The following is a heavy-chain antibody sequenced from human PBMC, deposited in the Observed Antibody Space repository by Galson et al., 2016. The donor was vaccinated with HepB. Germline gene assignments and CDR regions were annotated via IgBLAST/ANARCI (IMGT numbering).Heavy chain of an antibody. CDR3: ARAAGCSSDPCHAAWGFYYYALVV. J-gene: IGHJ6*02. Sequence: SLRLSCAASGLSFSSHAMHWVRQAPGKGLEWVSVISGSGDSTNYADSVKGRFIISRDNSKNTLYLQMHSLRTEDTAVYYCARAAGCSSDPCHAAWGFYYYALVVWGQGTTVTVSS. CDR1: GLSFSSHA. D-gene: IGHD2-15*01. CDR2: ISGSGDST. V-gene: IGHV3-23*01.